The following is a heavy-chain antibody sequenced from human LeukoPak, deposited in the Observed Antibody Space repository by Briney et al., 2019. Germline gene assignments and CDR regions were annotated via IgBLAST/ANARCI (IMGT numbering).Heavy chain of an antibody. D-gene: IGHD4-17*01. CDR3: AKDSNDYGDYNYFDF. Sequence: PGGSLRLSCAASGFGFSNYGMHWVRQAPGKGLEWVAHIWYDGSNKYYADSLKGRFTISRDNSKNTLYLQMNSLRAEDTAVYYCAKDSNDYGDYNYFDFWGQGTLVTVSS. CDR1: GFGFSNYG. V-gene: IGHV3-33*06. CDR2: IWYDGSNK. J-gene: IGHJ4*02.